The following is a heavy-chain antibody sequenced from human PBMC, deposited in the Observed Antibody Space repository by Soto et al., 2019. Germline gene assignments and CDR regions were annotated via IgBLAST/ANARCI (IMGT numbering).Heavy chain of an antibody. CDR3: VKTQTGERAFDI. D-gene: IGHD7-27*01. J-gene: IGHJ3*02. CDR2: ISSNGGST. Sequence: GGSLRLSCSASGFTFSSYAMHWVRQAPGKGLEYVSAISSNGGSTYYADSVKGRFTISRDNSKNTLYLQMSRLRAEDTAVYYCVKTQTGERAFDIWGQGTMVTVSS. CDR1: GFTFSSYA. V-gene: IGHV3-64D*06.